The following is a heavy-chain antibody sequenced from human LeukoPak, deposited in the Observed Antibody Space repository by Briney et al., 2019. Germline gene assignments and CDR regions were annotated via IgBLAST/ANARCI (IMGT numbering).Heavy chain of an antibody. CDR1: GYSISRGYY. CDR2: IYHTGNT. D-gene: IGHD3-10*01. V-gene: IGHV4-38-2*01. CDR3: AGWFGELLSLFAY. J-gene: IGHJ4*02. Sequence: PSETLSLTCGVSGYSISRGYYWGGIRQPPGKGLEWIGSIYHTGNTYYNPSLKSRVTISVDTSKNQFSLKVRSVTAADTAVYYCAGWFGELLSLFAYWGQGTLVTVSS.